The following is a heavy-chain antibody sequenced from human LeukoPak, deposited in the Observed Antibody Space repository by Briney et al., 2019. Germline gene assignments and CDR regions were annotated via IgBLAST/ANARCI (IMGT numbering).Heavy chain of an antibody. V-gene: IGHV4-59*01. CDR1: GGSISSYY. J-gene: IGHJ4*02. Sequence: KPSETLSLACTVSGGSISSYYWSWIRQPPGKGREWIGYISDSVSTNYNPSLKSRVTISVDTSNNQFSLKLSSVTAADTAVYYCARGQQQLSRWGQGTLVTVSS. D-gene: IGHD6-13*01. CDR2: ISDSVST. CDR3: ARGQQQLSR.